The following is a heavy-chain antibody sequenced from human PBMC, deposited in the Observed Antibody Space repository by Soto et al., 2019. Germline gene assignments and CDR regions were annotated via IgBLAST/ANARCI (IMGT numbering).Heavy chain of an antibody. Sequence: QVQLVQSGAEVKKPGSSVKVSCKASGGTFSSYAISWVRQAPGHGLEWMGGIIPIFGTANYAQKFQGRVTITADESTRTAYMELSSLRSEDTAVYYCARGLGSSSVYYYYGMDVWGQGTTVTVSS. D-gene: IGHD6-6*01. V-gene: IGHV1-69*01. CDR2: IIPIFGTA. CDR1: GGTFSSYA. J-gene: IGHJ6*02. CDR3: ARGLGSSSVYYYYGMDV.